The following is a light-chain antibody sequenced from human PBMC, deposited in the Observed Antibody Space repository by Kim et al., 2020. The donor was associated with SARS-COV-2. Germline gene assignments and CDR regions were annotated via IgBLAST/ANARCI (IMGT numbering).Light chain of an antibody. J-gene: IGKJ5*01. V-gene: IGKV2-28*01. CDR2: LGS. CDR1: QSLLHSNGYNY. Sequence: EPASISCRSSQSLLHSNGYNYLDWYLQKPGQSPQLLIYLGSNRASGVPDRFSGSGSGTDFTLKISRVEAEDVGVYYCMQAVQTITFGQGTRLEIK. CDR3: MQAVQTIT.